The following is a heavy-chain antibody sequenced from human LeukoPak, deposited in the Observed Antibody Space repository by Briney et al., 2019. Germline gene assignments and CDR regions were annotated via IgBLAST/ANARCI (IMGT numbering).Heavy chain of an antibody. CDR3: ARLIAAAGPEVDY. D-gene: IGHD6-13*01. V-gene: IGHV4-61*01. J-gene: IGHJ4*02. CDR2: IYYSGST. Sequence: SETLSLTCTVSGYSISSSYYWSWIRQPPGKGLEWIGYIYYSGSTNYNPSLKSRVTISVDTSKNQFSLKLSSVTAADTAVYYCARLIAAAGPEVDYWGQGTLVTVSS. CDR1: GYSISSSYY.